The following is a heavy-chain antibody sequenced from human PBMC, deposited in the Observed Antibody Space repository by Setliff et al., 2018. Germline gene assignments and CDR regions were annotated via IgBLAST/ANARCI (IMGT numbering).Heavy chain of an antibody. Sequence: GASVKVSCKVSGGRFSDYSISWVRQARGQGLEWMGEIIPIFDIADVSQKFQGRVVLTADESTSTAYMEMSSLRSEDTAVYYCAREFGITASVENYYYRGQGTLVTVSS. J-gene: IGHJ4*02. CDR3: AREFGITASVENYYY. CDR2: IIPIFDIA. D-gene: IGHD3-10*01. V-gene: IGHV1-69*13. CDR1: GGRFSDYS.